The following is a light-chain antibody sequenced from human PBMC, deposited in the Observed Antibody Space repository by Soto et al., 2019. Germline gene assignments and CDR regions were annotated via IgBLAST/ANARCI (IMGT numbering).Light chain of an antibody. CDR1: QSVSNY. V-gene: IGKV3-11*01. CDR3: QQRSDWPPLT. Sequence: EIVLTQSPATLSLSPGETATLSCRASQSVSNYLAWYQQKPGQAPMLLIYDASNRATGIPARFSGSGSGTDFTLTISSLEPEDFAVYYCQQRSDWPPLTFGGGTKVDIK. CDR2: DAS. J-gene: IGKJ4*01.